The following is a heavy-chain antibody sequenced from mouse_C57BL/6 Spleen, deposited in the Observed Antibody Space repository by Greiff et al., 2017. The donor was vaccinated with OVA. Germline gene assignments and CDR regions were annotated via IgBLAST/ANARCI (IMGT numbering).Heavy chain of an antibody. J-gene: IGHJ4*01. Sequence: EVKLVESGGGLVQPGGSLSLSCAASGFTFTDYYMSWVRQPPGKALEWLGFIRNKANGYPTEYSASVKGRFTISRDNSQSILYLQMNALRAEDSATYYCARCITTVVAPYAMDYWGQGTSVTVSS. CDR2: IRNKANGYPT. D-gene: IGHD1-1*01. V-gene: IGHV7-3*01. CDR3: ARCITTVVAPYAMDY. CDR1: GFTFTDYY.